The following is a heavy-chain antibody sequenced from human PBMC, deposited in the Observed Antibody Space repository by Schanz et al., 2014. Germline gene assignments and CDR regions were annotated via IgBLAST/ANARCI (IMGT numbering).Heavy chain of an antibody. D-gene: IGHD6-13*01. V-gene: IGHV1-46*03. CDR3: ARDGEAAAGCDY. Sequence: QVQLVQSGAEVKKPGVSVKVSCKASGYTFTTYYIHWVRQAPGQGLEWMGIINPSGGSTSYAQKFQGRVTMTRDTSTSTVYMELSSLRSEVTAVYYCARDGEAAAGCDYWGQGTLVTVSS. CDR1: GYTFTTYY. J-gene: IGHJ4*02. CDR2: INPSGGST.